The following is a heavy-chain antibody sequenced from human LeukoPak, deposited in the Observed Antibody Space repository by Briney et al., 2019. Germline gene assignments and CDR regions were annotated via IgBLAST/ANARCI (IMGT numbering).Heavy chain of an antibody. D-gene: IGHD2-8*01. CDR1: GFTFSSYA. V-gene: IGHV3-23*01. J-gene: IGHJ4*02. CDR2: ISGDCGGT. CDR3: ARGLRFPDS. Sequence: GGSLRLSCAASGFTFSSYAMSWVRQAPGKGLEWVSSISGDCGGTYYADSVKGRFTISRDDSKNTLYLQMNSLRAEDTAVYYCARGLRFPDSWGQGTLVTVFS.